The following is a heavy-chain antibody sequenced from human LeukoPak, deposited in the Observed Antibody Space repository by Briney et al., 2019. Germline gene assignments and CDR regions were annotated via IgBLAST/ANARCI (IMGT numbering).Heavy chain of an antibody. CDR1: GNTLTELA. CDR2: VDPEDGQT. D-gene: IGHD3-10*01. Sequence: ASVKVSCKVSGNTLTELAVHWVRQAPGKGLEWMGGVDPEDGQTIYAQKFQGRVTMTEDTPTDTAYMELRSLRYEDSAIYYCTTPGPGDVLTARDAFDVWGLGALVTVSS. V-gene: IGHV1-24*01. J-gene: IGHJ3*01. CDR3: TTPGPGDVLTARDAFDV.